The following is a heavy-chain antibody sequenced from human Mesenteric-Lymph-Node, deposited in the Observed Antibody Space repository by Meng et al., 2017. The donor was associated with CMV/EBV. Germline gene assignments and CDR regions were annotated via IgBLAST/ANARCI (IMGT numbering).Heavy chain of an antibody. CDR3: ARAEDYGGNSGLSGGNY. V-gene: IGHV3-74*01. CDR2: INSDGSST. D-gene: IGHD4-23*01. Sequence: GGSLRLSCAASGFTFSSYWMHWVRQAPGKGLVWVSRINSDGSSTSYADSVKGRFTISRDNAKNTLYLQMNSLRAEDTAVYYCARAEDYGGNSGLSGGNYWGQGTLVTVSS. J-gene: IGHJ4*02. CDR1: GFTFSSYW.